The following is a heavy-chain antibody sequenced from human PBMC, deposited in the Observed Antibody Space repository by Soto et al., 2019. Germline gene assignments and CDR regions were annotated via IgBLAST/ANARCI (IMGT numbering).Heavy chain of an antibody. CDR3: AHSPRVVPAAIDNWFDP. Sequence: QITLKESGPTLVKPTQTLTLTCTFSGFSLSTSGVGVGWIRQPPGKALEWLALIYWNDDKRYSPSLKSRLTITKDTSKNQVVLTMTNMDPVDTATYYCAHSPRVVPAAIDNWFDPWGQGTLVTVSS. V-gene: IGHV2-5*01. D-gene: IGHD2-2*01. CDR1: GFSLSTSGVG. J-gene: IGHJ5*02. CDR2: IYWNDDK.